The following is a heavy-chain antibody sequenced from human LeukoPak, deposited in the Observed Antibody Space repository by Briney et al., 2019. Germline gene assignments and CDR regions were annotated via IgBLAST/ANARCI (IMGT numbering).Heavy chain of an antibody. CDR2: INPNSGGT. CDR3: ARSESSGWLDY. CDR1: GYTFTGYY. D-gene: IGHD6-19*01. J-gene: IGHJ4*02. V-gene: IGHV1-2*02. Sequence: GASVKVSCKASGYTFTGYYMHCVRQAPGQGLEWMGWINPNSGGTNYAQKFQGRVTMTRDTSISTAYMELSRPRSDDTAVYYCARSESSGWLDYWGQGTLVTVSS.